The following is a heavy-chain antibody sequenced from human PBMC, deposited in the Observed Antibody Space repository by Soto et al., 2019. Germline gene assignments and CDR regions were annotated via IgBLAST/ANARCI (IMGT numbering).Heavy chain of an antibody. V-gene: IGHV3-48*02. D-gene: IGHD3-10*01. J-gene: IGHJ6*02. Sequence: GGSLRLSCAASGFTFSSYSMNWVRQAPGKGLEWVSYISSSSSTIYYADSVKGRFTISRDNAKNSLYLQMNSLRDEDTAVYYCARDLVSSGGQGRYYYYGMDVWGQETTVTVSS. CDR1: GFTFSSYS. CDR3: ARDLVSSGGQGRYYYYGMDV. CDR2: ISSSSSTI.